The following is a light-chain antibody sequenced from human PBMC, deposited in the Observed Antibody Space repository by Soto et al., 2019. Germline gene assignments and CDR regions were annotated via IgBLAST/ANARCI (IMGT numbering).Light chain of an antibody. CDR2: GVS. J-gene: IGKJ4*01. CDR1: QSVSSN. CDR3: QQYNNWPLT. Sequence: EIVMTQSPATLSVSPGERATLSCRASQSVSSNLAWYQQKPGQAPRLLIYGVSTGATGIPARFSGSGSGTEFTLTISSLQSEDFAVYYCQQYNNWPLTFGGGTKVEIK. V-gene: IGKV3-15*01.